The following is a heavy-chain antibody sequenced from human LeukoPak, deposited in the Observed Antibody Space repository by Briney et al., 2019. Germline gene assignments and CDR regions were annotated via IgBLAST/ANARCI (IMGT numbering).Heavy chain of an antibody. CDR1: GRSISSGSYY. J-gene: IGHJ6*02. V-gene: IGHV4-61*02. D-gene: IGHD3-16*01. CDR3: ARDYGYYYYGMDV. Sequence: PSETLSLTCTVSGRSISSGSYYWSWIRQPAGKGLEWIGRIYTSGSTNYNPSLKSRVTISVDTSKNQFSLKLSSVTAADTAVYYCARDYGYYYYGMDVWGQGTTVTVSS. CDR2: IYTSGST.